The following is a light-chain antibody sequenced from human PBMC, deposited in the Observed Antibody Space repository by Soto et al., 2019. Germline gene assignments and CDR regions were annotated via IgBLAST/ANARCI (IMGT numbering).Light chain of an antibody. CDR3: QQYSAY. CDR1: HNITTW. Sequence: DVHLTQSPSTLSASVGDRVTITCRAIHNITTWLAWYQQRPGEAPKVLTSEASSLVSGVPSRFSGSGSGTEFTLTISSLQPDDFATYYCQQYSAYFGGGTKVEIK. J-gene: IGKJ4*01. V-gene: IGKV1-5*01. CDR2: EAS.